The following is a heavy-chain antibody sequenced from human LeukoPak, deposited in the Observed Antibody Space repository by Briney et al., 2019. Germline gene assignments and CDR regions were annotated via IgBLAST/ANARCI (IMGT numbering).Heavy chain of an antibody. V-gene: IGHV4-4*07. CDR2: FYTSGTS. D-gene: IGHD6-6*01. CDR1: GGSFSSYY. J-gene: IGHJ6*03. Sequence: SETLSLTCTVSGGSFSSYYWSWIRQPAGSGLEWIGRFYTSGTSNYNPSLKSRVTMSVDTSKNQFSLKLRSVTAADTAVYYCAREKLEDAFYYYMDVWGKGTTVTVSS. CDR3: AREKLEDAFYYYMDV.